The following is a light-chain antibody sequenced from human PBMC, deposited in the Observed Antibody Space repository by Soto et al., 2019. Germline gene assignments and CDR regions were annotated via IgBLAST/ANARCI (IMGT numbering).Light chain of an antibody. CDR3: QQHGSSPWT. CDR1: QSVSSSY. V-gene: IGKV3-20*01. Sequence: EIVLTQSPGTLSLSPGERATLSCRASQSVSSSYLAWYQQTPGQAPRLLIYSASSRATGIPDRFSGSGSGTDFTLTISRLEPEDFAVYYCQQHGSSPWTFGQGTKVEMK. J-gene: IGKJ1*01. CDR2: SAS.